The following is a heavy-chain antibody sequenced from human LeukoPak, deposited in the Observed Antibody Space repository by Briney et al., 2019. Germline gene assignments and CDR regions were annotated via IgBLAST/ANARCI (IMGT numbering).Heavy chain of an antibody. CDR2: INPSGGST. CDR3: ARDKWELLSLFDY. Sequence: GASVKASCKASGYTFTSYYMHWVRQAPGQGLEWMGIINPSGGSTGYAQKFQSRVTMTRDTSTSTVYMELSSLRSEDTAVYYCARDKWELLSLFDYWGQGTLVTVSS. V-gene: IGHV1-46*01. J-gene: IGHJ4*02. D-gene: IGHD1-26*01. CDR1: GYTFTSYY.